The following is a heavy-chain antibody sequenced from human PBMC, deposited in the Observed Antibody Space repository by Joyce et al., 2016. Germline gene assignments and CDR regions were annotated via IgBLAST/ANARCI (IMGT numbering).Heavy chain of an antibody. CDR2: IYLGGST. CDR1: GGSISSAHW. Sequence: QVQLQESGPGLVKPSGTLSLTCAVSGGSISSAHWWSWVRQPPGKGLEWIGEIYLGGSTTYNPSLMSRVTISVDKSKNQFSLKMNSVTAADTAVYYCARNGAYSQDSWGQGTLVTVSS. D-gene: IGHD5-12*01. J-gene: IGHJ5*01. V-gene: IGHV4-4*02. CDR3: ARNGAYSQDS.